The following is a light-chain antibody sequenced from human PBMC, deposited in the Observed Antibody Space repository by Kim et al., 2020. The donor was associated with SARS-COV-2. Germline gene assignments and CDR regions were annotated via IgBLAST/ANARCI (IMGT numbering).Light chain of an antibody. CDR1: QGVSSY. V-gene: IGKV3-11*01. Sequence: LSPGDSAPPSCRASQGVSSYLAWYHQKPGQAPRLLIYDSSNRATGVPARFSGSWSGTDFTLTISSLEPEDFAVYYCHQRSSGPPYTFGQGTKLEI. CDR2: DSS. J-gene: IGKJ2*01. CDR3: HQRSSGPPYT.